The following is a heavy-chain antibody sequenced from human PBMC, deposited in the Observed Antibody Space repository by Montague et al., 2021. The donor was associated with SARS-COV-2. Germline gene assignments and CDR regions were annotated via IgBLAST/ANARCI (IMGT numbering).Heavy chain of an antibody. D-gene: IGHD1-14*01. CDR1: GASVSSSD. Sequence: SETLSLTCTVSGASVSSSDWGWIRQSPGNGLEWIGYFYSVGSTDYNPSLKSRATISRDTSKNQFSLKVRSVTAADTAVYYCARETMTADAFDIWGQGTMVTVSS. CDR3: ARETMTADAFDI. J-gene: IGHJ3*02. V-gene: IGHV4-59*02. CDR2: FYSVGST.